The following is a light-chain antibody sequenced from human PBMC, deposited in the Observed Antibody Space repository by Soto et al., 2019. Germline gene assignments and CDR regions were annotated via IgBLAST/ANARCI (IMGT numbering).Light chain of an antibody. CDR3: CSYARSSTYV. V-gene: IGLV2-23*01. CDR2: EGS. Sequence: QSALTQPASVSGSPGQSITISCTGTSSDVGSYNLVSWYQLHPGRAPKLMIYEGSKRPSGVSNRFSGSKSGNTASLTISGLQAEDEADYYCCSYARSSTYVFGNGTKVTVL. J-gene: IGLJ1*01. CDR1: SSDVGSYNL.